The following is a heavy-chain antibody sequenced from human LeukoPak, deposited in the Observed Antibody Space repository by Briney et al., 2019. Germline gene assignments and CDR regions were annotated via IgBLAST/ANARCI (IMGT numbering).Heavy chain of an antibody. V-gene: IGHV3-30-3*01. D-gene: IGHD2-2*02. J-gene: IGHJ4*02. CDR1: GFTFSSYA. CDR3: ARDAEKWKHCSSTSCYTAPDY. Sequence: GGSPRLSCAASGFTFSSYAMHWVRQAPGKGLEWVAVISYDGSNKYYADSVKGRFTISRDNSKNTLYLQMNSLRAEDTAVYYCARDAEKWKHCSSTSCYTAPDYWGQGTLVTVSS. CDR2: ISYDGSNK.